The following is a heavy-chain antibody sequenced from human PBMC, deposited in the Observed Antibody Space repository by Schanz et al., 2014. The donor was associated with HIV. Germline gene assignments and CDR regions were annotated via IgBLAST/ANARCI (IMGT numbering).Heavy chain of an antibody. Sequence: VQLLESGGGVVQPGGSLRLSCAASGFIFSSYAMHWVRQAPGKGLEWVAVIWYDGSNKYYGDSVKGRFTISRDSSKNTLYLQMNSLRAEDTAVYYCARDAASHSYGSTMDVWGQGTTVTVSS. CDR1: GFIFSSYA. CDR2: IWYDGSNK. J-gene: IGHJ6*02. D-gene: IGHD5-18*01. V-gene: IGHV3-33*01. CDR3: ARDAASHSYGSTMDV.